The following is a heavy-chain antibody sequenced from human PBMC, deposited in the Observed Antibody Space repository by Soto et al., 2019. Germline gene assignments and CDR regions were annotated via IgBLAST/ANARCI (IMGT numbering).Heavy chain of an antibody. J-gene: IGHJ6*03. CDR1: GYTFTSYD. V-gene: IGHV1-8*01. CDR3: ARNFQLLPGFTYYYMDV. D-gene: IGHD2-2*01. Sequence: ASVKVSCKASGYTFTSYDINWVRQATGQGLEWMGWMNPNSGNTGYAQKFQGRVTMTRNTSISTAYMELSSLRSEDTAVYYCARNFQLLPGFTYYYMDVWGKGTTVPVSS. CDR2: MNPNSGNT.